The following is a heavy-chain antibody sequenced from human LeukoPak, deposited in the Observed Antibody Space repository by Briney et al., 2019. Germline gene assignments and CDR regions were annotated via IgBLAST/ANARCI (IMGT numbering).Heavy chain of an antibody. V-gene: IGHV3-23*01. CDR1: GFTFSSYG. CDR2: ISGSGGST. J-gene: IGHJ4*02. Sequence: GGSLRLSCAASGFTFSSYGMSWVRQAPGKGLEWVSAISGSGGSTYYADSVKGRFTISRDNSKNTLYLQMNSLRAEDTAVYYCANVWGSYRLLDYWGQGTLVTVSS. CDR3: ANVWGSYRLLDY. D-gene: IGHD3-16*02.